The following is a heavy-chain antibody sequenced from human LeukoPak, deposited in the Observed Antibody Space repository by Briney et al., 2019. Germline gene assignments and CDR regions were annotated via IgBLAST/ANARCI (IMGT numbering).Heavy chain of an antibody. Sequence: EASVKVSCKPSGYTVTSYHISWVRQAPGQGLEWMGWISAYNGNTNYAQKLQGRVTMTTDTFTTTAYMELRSLRSDDTAVYYCARGSGYSGYGGMNDAFDIWGQGTMVTVSS. D-gene: IGHD5-12*01. J-gene: IGHJ3*02. V-gene: IGHV1-18*01. CDR3: ARGSGYSGYGGMNDAFDI. CDR1: GYTVTSYH. CDR2: ISAYNGNT.